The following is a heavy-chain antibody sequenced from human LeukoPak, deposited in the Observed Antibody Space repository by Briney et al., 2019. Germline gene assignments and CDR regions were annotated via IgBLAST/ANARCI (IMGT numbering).Heavy chain of an antibody. CDR3: AREGPRGNSQFDY. CDR2: IWYDGSNK. D-gene: IGHD4-23*01. CDR1: GFTFRSYG. V-gene: IGHV3-33*08. Sequence: GRSLRLSCAASGFTFRSYGMHWVRQAPGKGLEWVALIWYDGSNKYYSDSVKGRFTISRDNSKNTLYLQMNSLRAEDTAVYYCAREGPRGNSQFDYWGQGTLVTVSS. J-gene: IGHJ4*02.